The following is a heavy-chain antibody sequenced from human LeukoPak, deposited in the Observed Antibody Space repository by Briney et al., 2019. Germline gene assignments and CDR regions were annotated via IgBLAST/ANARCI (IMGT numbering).Heavy chain of an antibody. Sequence: GGSLRLSCAASGFTFSRFAMSWVRQAPGMGLEWVSGISNSVGSTYYADSVKGRFTISRDNSKNTLYLQMNSLRAEDTAIYYCAKDVHGGNSCGAFDYWGQGTLVTVSS. V-gene: IGHV3-23*01. J-gene: IGHJ4*02. CDR2: ISNSVGST. D-gene: IGHD5-18*01. CDR1: GFTFSRFA. CDR3: AKDVHGGNSCGAFDY.